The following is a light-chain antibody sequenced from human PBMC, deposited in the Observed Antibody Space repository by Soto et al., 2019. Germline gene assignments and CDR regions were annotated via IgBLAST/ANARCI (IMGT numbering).Light chain of an antibody. CDR2: EVD. V-gene: IGLV2-8*01. CDR3: ASYAGSDNYV. Sequence: QSVLTQPPSASGSPGQSVTISCTGTSGDIGGYNYVSWFQQYPGKAPKLMIFEVDKRPSGVPDRFSGSKSGNTASLTVSGLRADDEADYYCASYAGSDNYVFGTGTKVTV. J-gene: IGLJ1*01. CDR1: SGDIGGYNY.